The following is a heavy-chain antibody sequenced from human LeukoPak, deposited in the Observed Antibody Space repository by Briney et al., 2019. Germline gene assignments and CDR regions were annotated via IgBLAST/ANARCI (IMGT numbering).Heavy chain of an antibody. CDR2: IYYSGST. V-gene: IGHV4-59*08. Sequence: TASETLSLTCAVYGGSFSGYYWSWIRQPPGKGLEWIGYIYYSGSTNYNPSLKSRVTISVDTSKNQFSLKLSSVTAADTAVYYCARHKTTVTTTLGLYYYYGMDVWGQGTTVTVSS. J-gene: IGHJ6*02. D-gene: IGHD4-11*01. CDR1: GGSFSGYY. CDR3: ARHKTTVTTTLGLYYYYGMDV.